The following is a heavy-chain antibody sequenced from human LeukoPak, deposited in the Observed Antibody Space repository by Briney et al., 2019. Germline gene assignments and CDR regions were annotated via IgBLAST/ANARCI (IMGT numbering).Heavy chain of an antibody. V-gene: IGHV3-30*18. CDR3: AKRYCSSTSCYYYYGMDV. CDR1: GFTFSSYG. J-gene: IGHJ6*04. CDR2: ISYDGSNK. D-gene: IGHD2-2*01. Sequence: GGSLRLSCAASGFTFSSYGMHWVRQAPGKGLEWVAVISYDGSNKYYADSVKGRFTISRDNSKNTLYLQMNSLRAEDTAVYYCAKRYCSSTSCYYYYGMDVWGKGTTVTVSS.